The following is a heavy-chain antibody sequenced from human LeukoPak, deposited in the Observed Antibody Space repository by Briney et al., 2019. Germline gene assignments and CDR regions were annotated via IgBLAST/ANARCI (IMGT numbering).Heavy chain of an antibody. D-gene: IGHD3-22*01. CDR1: GGSISSYY. Sequence: PSETLSLTCTVSGGSISSYYWSWIRQPPGKGLEWIGYIYYSGSTNYNPSLKSRVTISVDTSKNQFSLKLSSVTAADTAVYYCARVSYYYDSSGYYPWYYYYMDVWGKGTTVTVSS. CDR2: IYYSGST. V-gene: IGHV4-59*01. CDR3: ARVSYYYDSSGYYPWYYYYMDV. J-gene: IGHJ6*03.